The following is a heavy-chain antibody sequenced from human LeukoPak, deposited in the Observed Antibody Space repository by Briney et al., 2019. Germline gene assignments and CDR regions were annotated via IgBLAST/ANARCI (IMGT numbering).Heavy chain of an antibody. V-gene: IGHV4-4*07. D-gene: IGHD6-19*01. Sequence: PSETLSLTCTVSGGSISSYYWSWIRQPAGKGLEWIGRIHAGGSTNYNPSLKSRVTLSVDTSKNQFSLRLNSLTAADTAVHYCARDRSSGWSFDYWGQGILVTVSS. CDR3: ARDRSSGWSFDY. CDR1: GGSISSYY. J-gene: IGHJ4*02. CDR2: IHAGGST.